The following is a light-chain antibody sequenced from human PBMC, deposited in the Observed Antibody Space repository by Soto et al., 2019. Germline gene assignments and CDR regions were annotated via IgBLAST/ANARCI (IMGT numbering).Light chain of an antibody. CDR2: WAS. J-gene: IGKJ3*01. CDR1: QSVLSTSNNKNY. V-gene: IGKV4-1*01. CDR3: QQYYSSPPT. Sequence: DIVMTQSPDSLAVSLGERASINCKSSQSVLSTSNNKNYLAWYQQKPGQPPKLLIYWASTRESGVPDRFSGSGSGTDFTLTISSLQAEDVAVYYCQQYYSSPPTFGPGTKVHI.